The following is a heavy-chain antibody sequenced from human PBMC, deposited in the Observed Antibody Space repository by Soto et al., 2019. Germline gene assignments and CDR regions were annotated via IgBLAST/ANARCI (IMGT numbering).Heavy chain of an antibody. J-gene: IGHJ1*01. V-gene: IGHV4-4*07. Sequence: SETLSLTCTVSGESISNYFWSWIRQSAGEGLEWIGHVFTTGRTDYNPSLKSRVTMSMDTDKKQFSLRLAAVTTTDTAVYFCARGEDYYDGSGHFIDEYFQYWGQGTPVTVSS. D-gene: IGHD3-22*01. CDR2: VFTTGRT. CDR1: GESISNYF. CDR3: ARGEDYYDGSGHFIDEYFQY.